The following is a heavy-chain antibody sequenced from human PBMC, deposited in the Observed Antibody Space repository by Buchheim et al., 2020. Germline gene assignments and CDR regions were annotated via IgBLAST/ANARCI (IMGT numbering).Heavy chain of an antibody. CDR3: ARDPRQWLASYFDY. D-gene: IGHD6-19*01. CDR2: ISYDGSNK. Sequence: QVQLVESGGGVVQPGRSLRLSCAASGFTFSSYAMHWVRQAPGKGLEWVAVISYDGSNKYYADSVKGRFTISRDNSKNTLYLQMNSLRAEDTAVYYCARDPRQWLASYFDYWGQGTL. V-gene: IGHV3-30*04. J-gene: IGHJ4*02. CDR1: GFTFSSYA.